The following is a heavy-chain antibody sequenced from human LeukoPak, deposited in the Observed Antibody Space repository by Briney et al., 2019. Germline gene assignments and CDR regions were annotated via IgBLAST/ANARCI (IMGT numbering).Heavy chain of an antibody. Sequence: PGGSLRLSCAASGFTFSSYAMHWVRQAPGKGLEWVAVISYDGSNKYYADSVKGRFTISRDNSKNTLYLQMNSLRAEDTAVYYCATENVLRVLDVWGKGTTVTVSS. CDR2: ISYDGSNK. J-gene: IGHJ6*04. V-gene: IGHV3-30*04. CDR1: GFTFSSYA. CDR3: ATENVLRVLDV. D-gene: IGHD3-3*01.